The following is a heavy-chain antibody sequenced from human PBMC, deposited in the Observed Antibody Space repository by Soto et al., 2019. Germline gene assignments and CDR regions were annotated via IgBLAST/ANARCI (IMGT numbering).Heavy chain of an antibody. D-gene: IGHD2-15*01. CDR1: GFTFRSYS. Sequence: GGSLRLSCAASGFTFRSYSMNWVRQAPGKGLEWVSYISSSNRTINYADSLKGRFIISRDNAKNSLYLQMHSLGHDDTAVYYCAREGWPLLQTGMDFWGQGTTVTVSS. CDR2: ISSSNRTI. J-gene: IGHJ6*02. CDR3: AREGWPLLQTGMDF. V-gene: IGHV3-48*02.